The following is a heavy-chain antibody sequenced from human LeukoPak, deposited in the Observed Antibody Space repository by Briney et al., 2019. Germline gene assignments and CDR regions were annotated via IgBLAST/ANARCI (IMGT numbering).Heavy chain of an antibody. V-gene: IGHV3-15*01. J-gene: IGHJ4*02. D-gene: IGHD3-16*01. Sequence: GGSLRLSCAASGFIFSNAWMSWVRQAPGKGLEWVGRIKRKTDGGTTDYAARVEGRFSISRDDSKNTLYLQMNSLKTEDTAVYYCTTLGAFDYWGQGTLVTVSS. CDR1: GFIFSNAW. CDR2: IKRKTDGGTT. CDR3: TTLGAFDY.